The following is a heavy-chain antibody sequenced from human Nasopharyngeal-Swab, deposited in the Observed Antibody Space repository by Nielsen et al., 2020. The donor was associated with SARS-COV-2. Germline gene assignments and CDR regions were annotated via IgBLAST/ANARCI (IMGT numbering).Heavy chain of an antibody. CDR2: INPDSGDT. CDR3: ARDYYDNYDSDY. D-gene: IGHD3-22*01. J-gene: IGHJ4*02. CDR1: GYTFTDYY. V-gene: IGHV1-2*02. Sequence: ASVKVSCKTSGYTFTDYYIHWMRQVPGQGLEWVGCINPDSGDTKYAQKFQGRVTVSSDRSRSTAYIELSRLRSDDTAVYYCARDYYDNYDSDYWGQGTRFTFSS.